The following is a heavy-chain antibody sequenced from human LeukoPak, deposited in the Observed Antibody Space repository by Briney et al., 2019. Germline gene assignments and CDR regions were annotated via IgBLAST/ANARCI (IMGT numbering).Heavy chain of an antibody. CDR2: IRYGGSNK. CDR1: GFTFSSYG. D-gene: IGHD2-2*01. V-gene: IGHV3-30*02. J-gene: IGHJ4*02. CDR3: AKGVRSTSCPFDY. Sequence: PGGSLRLSCAASGFTFSSYGMHWVRQAPGKGLEWVAFIRYGGSNKYYADSVKGRFTISRDNSKNTLYLQMNSLRAEDTAVYYCAKGVRSTSCPFDYWGQGTLVTVSS.